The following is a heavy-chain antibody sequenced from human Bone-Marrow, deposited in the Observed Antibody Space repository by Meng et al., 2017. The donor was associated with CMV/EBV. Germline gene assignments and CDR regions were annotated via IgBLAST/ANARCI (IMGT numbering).Heavy chain of an antibody. CDR1: GGSISSYY. V-gene: IGHV4-59*01. Sequence: GSLRLSCTVSGGSISSYYWSWIWQPPGKGLEWIGYIYYSGSTNYNPSLKSRVTISVDTSKNQFSLKLSSVTAADTAVYYCARGILIAAAGTNYYYGMDVWGQGTTVTVPS. CDR2: IYYSGST. CDR3: ARGILIAAAGTNYYYGMDV. J-gene: IGHJ6*02. D-gene: IGHD6-13*01.